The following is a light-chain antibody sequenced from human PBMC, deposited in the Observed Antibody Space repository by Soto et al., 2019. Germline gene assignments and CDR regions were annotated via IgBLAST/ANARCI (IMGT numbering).Light chain of an antibody. CDR3: QQYNNWWT. Sequence: EIVMTQSPATLSVSPGETATLSCRASQSVSSSLAWYQQKPGQAPRLVIYGASTRATGIPARLSGSGSGTEFTLTISSLEFGDSAVYYCQQYNNWWTFGQGTKVDIK. CDR1: QSVSSS. V-gene: IGKV3-15*01. CDR2: GAS. J-gene: IGKJ1*01.